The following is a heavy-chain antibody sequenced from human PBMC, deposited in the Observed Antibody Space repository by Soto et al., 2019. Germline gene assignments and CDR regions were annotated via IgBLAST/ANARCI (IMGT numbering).Heavy chain of an antibody. Sequence: SLVKVSCKASGGTFSSYTISWVRQAPGQGLEWMGRIIPILGIANYAQKFQGRVTITADKSTSTAYMELSSLRSEDTAVYYCARELVDIVATWYFDYWGQGTLVTVSS. D-gene: IGHD5-12*01. CDR2: IIPILGIA. J-gene: IGHJ4*02. CDR3: ARELVDIVATWYFDY. CDR1: GGTFSSYT. V-gene: IGHV1-69*04.